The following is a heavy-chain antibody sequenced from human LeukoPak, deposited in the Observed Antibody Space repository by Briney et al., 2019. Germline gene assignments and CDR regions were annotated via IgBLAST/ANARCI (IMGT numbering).Heavy chain of an antibody. V-gene: IGHV3-30*03. CDR3: ARLEDWYYDSSGQFDY. Sequence: GGSLRLSCAASGFTFSSYGMHWVRQAPGKGLEWVAVISYDGSNKYYADSVKGRFTISRDNSKNTLYLQMNSLRAEDTAVYYCARLEDWYYDSSGQFDYWGQGTLVTVSS. CDR1: GFTFSSYG. J-gene: IGHJ4*02. D-gene: IGHD3-22*01. CDR2: ISYDGSNK.